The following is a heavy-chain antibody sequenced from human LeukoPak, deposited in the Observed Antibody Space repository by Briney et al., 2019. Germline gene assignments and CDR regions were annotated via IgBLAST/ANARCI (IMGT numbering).Heavy chain of an antibody. CDR2: INHSGST. J-gene: IGHJ4*02. CDR1: RGSFCGYY. Sequence: SESLSLTRAVYRGSFCGYYWSSIRQPPGKGVEWMGEINHSGSTNYNPSLKSRVTISVDTSKNQFSLKLSSVTAADTAVYYCASPGTYSSGWGFDYWGQGTLVTVSS. CDR3: ASPGTYSSGWGFDY. D-gene: IGHD6-19*01. V-gene: IGHV4-34*01.